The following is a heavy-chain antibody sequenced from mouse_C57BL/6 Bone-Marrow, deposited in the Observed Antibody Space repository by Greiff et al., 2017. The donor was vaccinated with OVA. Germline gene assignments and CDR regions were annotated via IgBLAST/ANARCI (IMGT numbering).Heavy chain of an antibody. CDR2: ISSGSSTI. J-gene: IGHJ3*01. V-gene: IGHV5-17*01. D-gene: IGHD1-1*01. CDR3: ARDYYCSSYVTY. Sequence: DVMLVESGGGLVKPGGSLKLSCAASGFTFSDYGMHWVRQAPEKGLEWVAYISSGSSTIYYADTVKGRFTISRDNAKNTLFLQMTSLRSEDTAMYYCARDYYCSSYVTYWGQGTLVTVSA. CDR1: GFTFSDYG.